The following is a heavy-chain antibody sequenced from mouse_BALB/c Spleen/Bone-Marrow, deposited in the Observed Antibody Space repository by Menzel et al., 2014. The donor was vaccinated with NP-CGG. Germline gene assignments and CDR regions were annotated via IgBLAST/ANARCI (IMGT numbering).Heavy chain of an antibody. D-gene: IGHD2-1*01. V-gene: IGHV10S3*01. J-gene: IGHJ3*01. CDR2: IRSKSNNFAT. CDR1: GFTFNSNA. Sequence: EVQRVESGGGLVQPKGSLKISCAASGFTFNSNAMNWVRQAPGKGLEWVARIRSKSNNFATYYADSVKYRFTISRDDSQSMLYLQMNNLKTEDTAMYYCLSGNCRFAYWGQGTLVTVSA. CDR3: LSGNCRFAY.